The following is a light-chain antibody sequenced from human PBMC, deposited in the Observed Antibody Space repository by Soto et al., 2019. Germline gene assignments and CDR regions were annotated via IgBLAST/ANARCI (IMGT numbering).Light chain of an antibody. CDR2: DAS. CDR1: QSVSSY. Sequence: EIVLTQSPATLSLSPGARATLSCRASQSVSSYLAWYQQKPGQAPRLLIYDASNRATGIPARFSGSGSGTDFTLTISSLEPEDFATYYCQQYNSYSSFGPGTKVDIK. CDR3: QQYNSYSS. V-gene: IGKV3-11*01. J-gene: IGKJ3*01.